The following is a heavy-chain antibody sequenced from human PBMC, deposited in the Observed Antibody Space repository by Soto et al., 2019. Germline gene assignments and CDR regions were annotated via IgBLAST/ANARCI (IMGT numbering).Heavy chain of an antibody. Sequence: SVTVSCTSSGGTFSIYTIICVRQAPGQGLEWMGRIIPILGIANYAQKFQGRVTITADKSTSTAYMELSSLRSEDTAVYYCAVTVVVPAAIGGDYWGQGTLVTVSS. CDR2: IIPILGIA. V-gene: IGHV1-69*02. CDR1: GGTFSIYT. CDR3: AVTVVVPAAIGGDY. J-gene: IGHJ4*02. D-gene: IGHD2-2*02.